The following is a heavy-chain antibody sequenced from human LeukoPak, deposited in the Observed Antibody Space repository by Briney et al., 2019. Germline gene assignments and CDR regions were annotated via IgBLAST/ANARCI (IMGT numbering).Heavy chain of an antibody. CDR3: ARGLDSSSWLNWFDP. V-gene: IGHV3-33*01. J-gene: IGHJ5*02. D-gene: IGHD6-13*01. CDR2: IWYDGRNK. Sequence: GGSLRLSCAASGFTFSSYGMHWVRQAPGKGLEWVAVIWYDGRNKYYADSVEGRYTISRDNSKNTLYLQMNSLRAEDTAVYYCARGLDSSSWLNWFDPWGQGTLVTVSS. CDR1: GFTFSSYG.